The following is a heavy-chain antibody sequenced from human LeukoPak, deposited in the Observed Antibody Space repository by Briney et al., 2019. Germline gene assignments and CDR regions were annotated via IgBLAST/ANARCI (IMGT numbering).Heavy chain of an antibody. CDR3: AREGLDY. CDR2: MNPNSGNT. Sequence: GASVKVSCKASGYTFTGYYMHWVRQATGQGLEWMGYMNPNSGNTGYAQKFQGRVTITTNTSISTAYMELSSLRSDDTAVYYCAREGLDYWGQGTLVTVSS. J-gene: IGHJ4*02. CDR1: GYTFTGYY. V-gene: IGHV1-8*03.